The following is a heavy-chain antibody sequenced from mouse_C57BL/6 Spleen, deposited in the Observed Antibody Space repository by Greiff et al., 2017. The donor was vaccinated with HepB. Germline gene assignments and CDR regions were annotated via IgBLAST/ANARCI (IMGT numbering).Heavy chain of an antibody. V-gene: IGHV5-15*04. D-gene: IGHD3-3*01. Sequence: EVMLVESGGGLVQPGGSLKLSCAASGFTFSDYGMAWVRQAPRKGPEWVAFISNLAYSIYYADTVTGRFTISRENAKNTLYLEMSSLRSEDTAMYYCAREGTGFAYWGQGTLVTVSA. CDR2: ISNLAYSI. CDR1: GFTFSDYG. CDR3: AREGTGFAY. J-gene: IGHJ3*01.